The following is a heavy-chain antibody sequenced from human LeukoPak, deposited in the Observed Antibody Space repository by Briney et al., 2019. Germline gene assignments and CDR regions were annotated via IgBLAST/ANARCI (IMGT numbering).Heavy chain of an antibody. D-gene: IGHD1-26*01. V-gene: IGHV1-69*05. CDR2: IIPIFGTA. CDR1: GGTFSSYA. Sequence: SVKVSCKASGGTFSSYAISWVRQAPGQGLEWMGGIIPIFGTANYAQKFQGRVTITTDESTSTAYMELSSLRSEDTAVYYCARGTASQERWDLPDCFDFWGQGTLVTVSS. CDR3: ARGTASQERWDLPDCFDF. J-gene: IGHJ4*02.